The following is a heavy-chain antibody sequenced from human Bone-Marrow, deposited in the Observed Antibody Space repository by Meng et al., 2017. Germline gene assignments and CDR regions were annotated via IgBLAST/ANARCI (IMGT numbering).Heavy chain of an antibody. D-gene: IGHD4-17*01. V-gene: IGHV4-31*03. CDR2: IYYSGST. CDR1: GGSISSGNHY. J-gene: IGHJ2*01. Sequence: VHRQVSGPGLVKPSQTLSLTCTVSGGSISSGNHYWSWIRQYPGKGLEYIGYIYYSGSTYYNPSLKSRVIISVDTSKNQFSLRLNSVTAADTAVYYCASLYGDSSVWYLDLWGRGTLVTVSS. CDR3: ASLYGDSSVWYLDL.